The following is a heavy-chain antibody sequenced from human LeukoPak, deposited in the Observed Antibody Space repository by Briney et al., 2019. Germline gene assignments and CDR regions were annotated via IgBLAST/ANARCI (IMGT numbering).Heavy chain of an antibody. CDR2: INHSGST. D-gene: IGHD3-10*01. CDR1: GGSFSGYY. CDR3: ARGRYYYGSGSYSDY. Sequence: SETLSLTCAVYGGSFSGYYWSWIRQPPGKGLEWIGEINHSGSTNYNPSLKSRVTISVDTSKNQFSLKLSSVTAADTAVYYCARGRYYYGSGSYSDYWSQGTLVTVSS. J-gene: IGHJ4*02. V-gene: IGHV4-34*01.